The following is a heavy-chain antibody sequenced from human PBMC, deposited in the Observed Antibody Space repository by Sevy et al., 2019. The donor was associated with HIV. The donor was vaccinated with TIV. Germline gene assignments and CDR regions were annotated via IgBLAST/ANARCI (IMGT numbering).Heavy chain of an antibody. D-gene: IGHD3-16*01. CDR1: GLSFTSNG. CDR3: AGGDTPMITDLDY. Sequence: GGSLRLSCAASGLSFTSNGMSWIRQAPGKGLEWVAGITSGGATYYADSVKGRFTVSRDNSKNTLYLQLNSLRADDTAVFYCAGGDTPMITDLDYWGQRTLVTVSS. J-gene: IGHJ4*02. V-gene: IGHV3-23*01. CDR2: ITSGGAT.